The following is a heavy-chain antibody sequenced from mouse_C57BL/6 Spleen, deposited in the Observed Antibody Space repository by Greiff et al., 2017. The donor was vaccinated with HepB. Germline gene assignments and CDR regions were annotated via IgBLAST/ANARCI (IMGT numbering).Heavy chain of an antibody. Sequence: QVQLKESGPELVKPGASVKISCKASGYAFSSSWMNWVKQRPGKGLEWIGRIYPGDGDTNYNGKFKGKATLTADKSSSTAYMQLSSLTSEDSAVYFCARGGATWDYWGQGTTLTVSS. CDR1: GYAFSSSW. J-gene: IGHJ2*01. CDR3: ARGGATWDY. V-gene: IGHV1-82*01. D-gene: IGHD6-1*01. CDR2: IYPGDGDT.